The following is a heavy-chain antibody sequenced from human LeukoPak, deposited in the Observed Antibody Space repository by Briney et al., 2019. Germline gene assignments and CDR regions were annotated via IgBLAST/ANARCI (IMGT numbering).Heavy chain of an antibody. D-gene: IGHD1-14*01. Sequence: ASVKVSCKASGYSFAGYYIHWVRQAPGQGLEWMGWINPNSGVTNYAQKFQGRVTMTRDTSISTAYMELSRLRSDDTAVYYCAKATGYLLWGQGTLVIVSS. CDR1: GYSFAGYY. CDR3: AKATGYLL. V-gene: IGHV1-2*02. J-gene: IGHJ4*02. CDR2: INPNSGVT.